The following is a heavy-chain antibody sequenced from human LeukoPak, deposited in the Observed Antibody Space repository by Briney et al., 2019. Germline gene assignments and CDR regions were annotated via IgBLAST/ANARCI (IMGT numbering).Heavy chain of an antibody. CDR2: INPNSGGT. CDR1: GYTFTGYY. CDR3: ARVGRSGSSHAFDI. Sequence: ASVKVSCKASGYTFTGYYMHWLRQAPGQGLEWMGRINPNSGGTNYAQKFQGRVTMTRDTSISTAYMELSRLRSDDTAVYYCARVGRSGSSHAFDIWGQGTMVTVSS. V-gene: IGHV1-2*06. D-gene: IGHD1-26*01. J-gene: IGHJ3*02.